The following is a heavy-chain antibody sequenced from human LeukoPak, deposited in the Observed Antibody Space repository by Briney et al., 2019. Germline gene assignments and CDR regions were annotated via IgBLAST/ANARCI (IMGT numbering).Heavy chain of an antibody. Sequence: ASVKVSCKVSGHTLTELSMHWVRQAPGKGLEWMGGFDPEDGETIYAQKFQGRVTMTEDTSTDTAYMELSSLRSEDTAVYYCATVVRGYSGYKLPFDYWGQGTLVTVSS. CDR2: FDPEDGET. D-gene: IGHD5-12*01. J-gene: IGHJ4*02. CDR1: GHTLTELS. CDR3: ATVVRGYSGYKLPFDY. V-gene: IGHV1-24*01.